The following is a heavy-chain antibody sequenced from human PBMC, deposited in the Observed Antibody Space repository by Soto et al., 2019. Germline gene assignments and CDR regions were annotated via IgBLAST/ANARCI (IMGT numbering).Heavy chain of an antibody. CDR1: GFTLTNNG. V-gene: IGHV3-30*18. CDR2: ISSDGSSK. J-gene: IGHJ6*02. CDR3: AKDRGLAESGRWSHYYYGMDV. D-gene: IGHD1-26*01. Sequence: GSLRLSCVAFGFTLTNNGMHWVRQAPGQGLECVAVISSDGSSKYYGDSVRGRFTISRDNSKNTLFLEMNSLRSEDTAVYYCAKDRGLAESGRWSHYYYGMDVWGQGTTVTVSS.